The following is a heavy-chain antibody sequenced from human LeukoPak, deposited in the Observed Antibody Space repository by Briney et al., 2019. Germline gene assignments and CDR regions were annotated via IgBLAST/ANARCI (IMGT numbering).Heavy chain of an antibody. V-gene: IGHV1-69*04. D-gene: IGHD3-10*01. Sequence: ASVKVSCKASGGTFSSYAISWVRQAPGQGLEWMGRIILILGIANYAQKFQGRVTITADKSTSTAYMELSSLRSEDTAVYYCARVPTRKATYGSGSYSDYWGQGTLVTVSS. CDR1: GGTFSSYA. CDR3: ARVPTRKATYGSGSYSDY. CDR2: IILILGIA. J-gene: IGHJ4*02.